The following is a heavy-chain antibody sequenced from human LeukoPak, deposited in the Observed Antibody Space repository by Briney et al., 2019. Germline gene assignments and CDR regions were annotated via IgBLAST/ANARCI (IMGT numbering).Heavy chain of an antibody. CDR3: ARGTAFDY. CDR1: GYSISSGYY. D-gene: IGHD3-10*01. V-gene: IGHV4-38-2*02. CDR2: IYHSGST. Sequence: SETLSLTCTVSGYSISSGYYGGWIRQPPGKGLEWTGSIYHSGSTYYTPSLKSRVTIAVDTSTNKFSLKLCTVTAADTAVYYCARGTAFDYWGQGTLVTVSS. J-gene: IGHJ4*02.